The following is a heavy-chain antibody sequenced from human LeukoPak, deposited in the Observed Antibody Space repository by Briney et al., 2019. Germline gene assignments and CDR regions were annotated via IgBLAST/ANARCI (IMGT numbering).Heavy chain of an antibody. V-gene: IGHV3-30*18. CDR1: GFTFSSYG. CDR3: AKEGSSGWYDAFDY. J-gene: IGHJ4*02. Sequence: GRSLRHSCAASGFTFSSYGMHWVRQAPGKGLEWVAVISYDGSNKYYADSVKGRFTISRDNSKNTLYLQMNSLRAEDTAVYYCAKEGSSGWYDAFDYWGQGTLVTVSS. CDR2: ISYDGSNK. D-gene: IGHD6-19*01.